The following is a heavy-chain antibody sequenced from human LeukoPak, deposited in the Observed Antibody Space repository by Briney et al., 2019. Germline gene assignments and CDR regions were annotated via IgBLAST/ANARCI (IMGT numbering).Heavy chain of an antibody. CDR2: IIPIFGTA. CDR3: ARGSDGVAVAEWPFDY. CDR1: GGTFSSYA. Sequence: GASVKVSCKASGGTFSSYAISWVRQAPGQGLEWMGGIIPIFGTANYAQKFQGRVTITADESTSTAYMELSSLRSEDTAVYYCARGSDGVAVAEWPFDYWGQGTLVTVSS. D-gene: IGHD6-19*01. V-gene: IGHV1-69*13. J-gene: IGHJ4*02.